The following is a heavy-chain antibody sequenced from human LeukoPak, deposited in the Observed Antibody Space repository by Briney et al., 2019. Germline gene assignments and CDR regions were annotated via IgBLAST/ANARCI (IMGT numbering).Heavy chain of an antibody. V-gene: IGHV4-59*01. CDR2: IYYSGST. D-gene: IGHD6-19*01. CDR3: ARVYSSGWARGTIDY. Sequence: SETLSLTCTVSGGSISSYYWSWIRQPPGKGLEWIGYIYYSGSTDYNPSLKSRVTISVDTSKNQLSLKLSSVTAADTAVYYCARVYSSGWARGTIDYWGQGTLVTVSS. CDR1: GGSISSYY. J-gene: IGHJ4*02.